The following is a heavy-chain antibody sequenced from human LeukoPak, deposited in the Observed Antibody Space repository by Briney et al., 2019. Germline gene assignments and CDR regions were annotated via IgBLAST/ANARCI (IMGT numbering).Heavy chain of an antibody. J-gene: IGHJ4*02. V-gene: IGHV3-30*04. Sequence: GGSLRLSCAASGFTFSSYAMRWVRQAPGKGLEWVAVISYDGSNKYYADSVKGRFTISRDNSKNTLYLQMNSLRAEDTAVYYCARGQFPSPYYFDYWGQGTLVTVSS. D-gene: IGHD5-24*01. CDR2: ISYDGSNK. CDR1: GFTFSSYA. CDR3: ARGQFPSPYYFDY.